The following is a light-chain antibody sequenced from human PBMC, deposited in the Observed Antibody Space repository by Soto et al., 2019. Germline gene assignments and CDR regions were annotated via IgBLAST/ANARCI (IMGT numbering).Light chain of an antibody. Sequence: QSALTQPPSVSGSPGQSVTISCTGTSSDVGSYNRVSWYQQPPGTAPKLMIYEVSNRPSGVPDRFSGSKSGNTASLTISGLQAEDEADYYCSSYKSSSTLGVFGTGTKVTVL. CDR1: SSDVGSYNR. CDR3: SSYKSSSTLGV. J-gene: IGLJ1*01. V-gene: IGLV2-18*02. CDR2: EVS.